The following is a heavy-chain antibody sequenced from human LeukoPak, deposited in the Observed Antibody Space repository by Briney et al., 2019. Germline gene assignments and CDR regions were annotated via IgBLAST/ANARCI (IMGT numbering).Heavy chain of an antibody. J-gene: IGHJ4*02. D-gene: IGHD1-26*01. V-gene: IGHV4-4*07. CDR1: GGSISSYY. Sequence: SETLSLTCTVSGGSISSYYWSWIRQPAGKGLEWIGRIYNSGTTNYNPSLKSRVTMSVDTSKNHLSLKLSSVTAADTAVYYCAREYSGGYWTGYYFDYWGQGTLVTVSS. CDR3: AREYSGGYWTGYYFDY. CDR2: IYNSGTT.